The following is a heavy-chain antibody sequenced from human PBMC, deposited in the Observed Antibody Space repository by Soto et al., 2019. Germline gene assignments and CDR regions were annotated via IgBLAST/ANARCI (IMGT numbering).Heavy chain of an antibody. V-gene: IGHV4-39*01. J-gene: IGHJ4*02. D-gene: IGHD3-22*01. CDR2: IFYTGRT. CDR3: TRHHPHHYDSSGYFDY. Sequence: SETLSLTCTVSDGSISTSSYYWGWILQSPGKGLEWIGTIFYTGRTYYNPSLESRVTLSVDTSKNQFSLHLTSVTAADTAVYYCTRHHPHHYDSSGYFDYWGQGTLVTVSS. CDR1: DGSISTSSYY.